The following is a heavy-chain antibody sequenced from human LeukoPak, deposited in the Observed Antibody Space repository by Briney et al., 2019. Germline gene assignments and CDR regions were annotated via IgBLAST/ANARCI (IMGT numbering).Heavy chain of an antibody. J-gene: IGHJ3*02. CDR1: GFTFSSYA. D-gene: IGHD6-19*01. CDR3: ANPGGGEWLVGLYDVFDI. CDR2: ISGSDGST. V-gene: IGHV3-23*01. Sequence: PGGSLRLSCAASGFTFSSYAMSWVRQAPGKGLEWVSVISGSDGSTYYADSVKGRFTISRDNSKNTLYLQMNSLRAEDTAVFYCANPGGGEWLVGLYDVFDIGGQGTMVTVFS.